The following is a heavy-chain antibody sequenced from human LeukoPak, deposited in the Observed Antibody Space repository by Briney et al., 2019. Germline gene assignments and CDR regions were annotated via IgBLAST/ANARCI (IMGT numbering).Heavy chain of an antibody. V-gene: IGHV3-30-3*01. CDR3: PRDLSQHYSFSN. D-gene: IGHD2-15*01. CDR2: ISYDGSNK. CDR1: GFSRRNCG. Sequence: GGSLSLSCVTSGFSRRNCGIHWARQAPGKGLEWVAIISYDGSNKWSADSVKGRFTVSRDNSKNTLYLEMSSRRAEDTAVYYCPRDLSQHYSFSNCGRGPLVTVSS. J-gene: IGHJ4*02.